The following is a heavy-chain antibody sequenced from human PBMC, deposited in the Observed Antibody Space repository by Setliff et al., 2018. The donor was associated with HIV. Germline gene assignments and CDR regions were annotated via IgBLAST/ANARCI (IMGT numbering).Heavy chain of an antibody. V-gene: IGHV1-18*01. Sequence: ASVKVSCKASGYTFSSYGVNWVRQAPGQGLEWMGWISADNGNTKYAQRFQGRVTITTDTSTRTVYMELRSLRSDDTAVYYCARDRWELLRRPEYFQHWGQGALVTVSS. CDR3: ARDRWELLRRPEYFQH. CDR2: ISADNGNT. D-gene: IGHD1-26*01. J-gene: IGHJ1*01. CDR1: GYTFSSYG.